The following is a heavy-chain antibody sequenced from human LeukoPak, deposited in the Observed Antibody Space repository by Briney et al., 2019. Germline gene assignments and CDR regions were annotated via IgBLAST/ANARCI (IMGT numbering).Heavy chain of an antibody. CDR2: IYYSGST. CDR1: GGSISSYY. D-gene: IGHD6-13*01. V-gene: IGHV4-59*01. CDR3: ARLYSSSLGRVFDY. J-gene: IGHJ4*02. Sequence: SETLSLTCTVSGGSISSYYWSWIRQPPGKRLEWIGYIYYSGSTNYNPSLKSRVTISVDTSKNQFSLRLSSVTAADTAVYYCARLYSSSLGRVFDYWGQGTLVTVSS.